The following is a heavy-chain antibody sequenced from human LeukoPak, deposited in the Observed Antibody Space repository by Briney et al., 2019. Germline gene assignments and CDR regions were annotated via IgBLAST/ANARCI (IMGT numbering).Heavy chain of an antibody. D-gene: IGHD6-13*01. V-gene: IGHV1-8*01. Sequence: ASVKVSSKASGYTFTIYDINWVRQATGQGLEWMGWMNPNSGNTGYAQKFQGRVTITRNTSISTAYMELSSLRSEDPAVYYCARRGYSSSWTYYYYYYGMDVWGQGTTVTVSS. J-gene: IGHJ6*02. CDR3: ARRGYSSSWTYYYYYYGMDV. CDR2: MNPNSGNT. CDR1: GYTFTIYD.